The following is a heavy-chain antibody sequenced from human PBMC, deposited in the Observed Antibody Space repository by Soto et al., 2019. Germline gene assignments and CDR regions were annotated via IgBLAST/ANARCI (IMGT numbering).Heavy chain of an antibody. CDR1: GYTFTGYY. CDR2: INPNSGGT. Sequence: ASVKVSCKASGYTFTGYYMHWVRQAPGQGLEWMGWINPNSGGTNYAQKFQGWVTMTRDTSISTAYMELSRLRSDDTAVYYCAREGYDSSGYYFYGMDVWGPGTTVTVSS. V-gene: IGHV1-2*04. J-gene: IGHJ6*02. CDR3: AREGYDSSGYYFYGMDV. D-gene: IGHD3-22*01.